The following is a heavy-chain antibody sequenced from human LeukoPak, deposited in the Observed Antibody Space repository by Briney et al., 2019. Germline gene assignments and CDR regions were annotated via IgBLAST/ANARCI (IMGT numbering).Heavy chain of an antibody. V-gene: IGHV4-59*01. CDR2: IYYSGST. J-gene: IGHJ2*01. D-gene: IGHD4-23*01. CDR1: GGSISSYY. Sequence: SEPLSLTCTVSGGSISSYYWSWIRQPPGKGLEWIGYIYYSGSTNYNPSLKSRVTISIDTSKNQFSLKLRSVTAADTAVYYCARLYDYGGKNFDLWGRGTLVTVSS. CDR3: ARLYDYGGKNFDL.